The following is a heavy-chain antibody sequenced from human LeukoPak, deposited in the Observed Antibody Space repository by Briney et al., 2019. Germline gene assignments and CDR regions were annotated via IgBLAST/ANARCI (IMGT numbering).Heavy chain of an antibody. CDR3: ARGLGVY. CDR2: INPNSGGT. CDR1: GYTFTGYY. D-gene: IGHD3-16*01. Sequence: ASVKVSCKASGYTFTGYYMHWVRQAPGQGLEWMGWINPNSGGTNYAQKFQGRVTISVDTSKNQFSLKLSSVTAADTAVYYCARGLGVYWGQGTLVTVSS. J-gene: IGHJ4*02. V-gene: IGHV1-2*02.